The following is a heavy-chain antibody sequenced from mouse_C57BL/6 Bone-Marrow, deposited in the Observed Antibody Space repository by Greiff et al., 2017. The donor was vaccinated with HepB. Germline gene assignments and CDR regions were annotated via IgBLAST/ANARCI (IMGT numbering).Heavy chain of an antibody. V-gene: IGHV1-82*01. D-gene: IGHD2-3*01. Sequence: QVQLQQSGPELVKPGASVKISCKASGYAFSSSWMNWVKQRPGKGLEWIGRIYPGDGDTNYNGKFKGKATLTADKSSSTAYMQLSSLTSEDSAVYFCARGYDGYYPYYAMDYWGQGTSVTVSS. CDR3: ARGYDGYYPYYAMDY. J-gene: IGHJ4*01. CDR2: IYPGDGDT. CDR1: GYAFSSSW.